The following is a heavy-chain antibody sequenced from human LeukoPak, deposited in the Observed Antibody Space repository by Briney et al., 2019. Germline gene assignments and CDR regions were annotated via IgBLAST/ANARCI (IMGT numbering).Heavy chain of an antibody. V-gene: IGHV3-13*01. CDR2: IGTAGDT. CDR3: ARGRPGYSSSWLPIPFDY. Sequence: GGSLRLSCAASGFTFSSYDMHWVRHATGKGLEWVSAIGTAGDTYYPGSVKGRFTISRENAKNSLYLQMNSLRAGDTAVYYCARGRPGYSSSWLPIPFDYWGQGTLVTVSS. J-gene: IGHJ4*02. D-gene: IGHD6-13*01. CDR1: GFTFSSYD.